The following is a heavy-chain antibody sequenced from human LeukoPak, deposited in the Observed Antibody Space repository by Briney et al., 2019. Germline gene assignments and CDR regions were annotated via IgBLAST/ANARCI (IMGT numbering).Heavy chain of an antibody. Sequence: GGSLRLSRAASGFTFSSDWMHWVRQAPGKGLVWVSRIKSDGSSTRYADSVKGRFTISRDNAKNTLYLQMNSLRVEDTAVYYCARDSAECTGGYCYLVSWGQRTLVTVSS. J-gene: IGHJ4*02. CDR2: IKSDGSST. CDR1: GFTFSSDW. CDR3: ARDSAECTGGYCYLVS. V-gene: IGHV3-74*01. D-gene: IGHD2-8*02.